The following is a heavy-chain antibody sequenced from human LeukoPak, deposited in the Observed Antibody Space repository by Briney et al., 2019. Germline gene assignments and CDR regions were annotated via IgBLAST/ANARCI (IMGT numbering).Heavy chain of an antibody. D-gene: IGHD1-26*01. Sequence: GGSLRLSCAASGFTFSSYGMHWVCQAPGKGLEWVAVISYDGSNKYYADSVKGRFTIPRDNSKNTLYLQMNSLRVEDTAVYYCARVGEGAAKDWGQGTLVTVSS. CDR1: GFTFSSYG. V-gene: IGHV3-30*03. J-gene: IGHJ4*02. CDR3: ARVGEGAAKD. CDR2: ISYDGSNK.